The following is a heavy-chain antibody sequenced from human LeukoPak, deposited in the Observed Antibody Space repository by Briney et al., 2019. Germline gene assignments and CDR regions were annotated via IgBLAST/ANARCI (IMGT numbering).Heavy chain of an antibody. CDR1: GFTFSSYW. V-gene: IGHV3-23*01. J-gene: IGHJ4*02. Sequence: GGSLRLSCAASGFTFSSYWMSWARQAPGKGLEWVSAISGSGGSTYYADSVKGRFTISRDNSKNTLYLQMNSLRAEDTAVYYCAKSFGSSWYSGDYWGQGTLVTVSS. CDR3: AKSFGSSWYSGDY. CDR2: ISGSGGST. D-gene: IGHD6-13*01.